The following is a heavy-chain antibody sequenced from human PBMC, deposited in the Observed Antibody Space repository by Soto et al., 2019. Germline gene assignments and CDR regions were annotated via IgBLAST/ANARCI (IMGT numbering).Heavy chain of an antibody. V-gene: IGHV3-11*01. J-gene: IGHJ4*02. Sequence: GGSLRLSCAASGFTFSDSYMSWIRLAPGKGLEWISYISDSGSTIYYADSVKGRFTISRDNAKNSLFLQMNSLRVEDTAVYYCARVDASYDSSGFKEDYFDYWGQGTQVTVSS. D-gene: IGHD3-22*01. CDR2: ISDSGSTI. CDR3: ARVDASYDSSGFKEDYFDY. CDR1: GFTFSDSY.